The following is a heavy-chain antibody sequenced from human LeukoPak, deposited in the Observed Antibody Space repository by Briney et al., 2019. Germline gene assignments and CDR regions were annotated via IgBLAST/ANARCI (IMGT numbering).Heavy chain of an antibody. CDR3: ARAPIPNPPDY. V-gene: IGHV3-30*03. J-gene: IGHJ4*02. Sequence: GGSLRLSCAASGFTFSSYWMTWVRQAPGKGLEWVAVISYDGSNKYYADSVKGRFTISRDNSKNTLYLQTNSLRSEDTAVYYCARAPIPNPPDYWGQGTLVTVSS. CDR2: ISYDGSNK. CDR1: GFTFSSYW. D-gene: IGHD2-2*01.